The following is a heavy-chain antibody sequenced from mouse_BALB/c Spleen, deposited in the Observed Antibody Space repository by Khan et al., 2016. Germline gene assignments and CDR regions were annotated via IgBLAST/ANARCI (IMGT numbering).Heavy chain of an antibody. Sequence: EVQLQEPGPSLVKPSQTLSLTCSVTGDSITSGYWNWIRKFPGNKLEFMGYIAYSGSAYYNPSLKSRISITRDTSKNQYYLQLNSVTTEDTTTYYCARDYDGYYSLDYWGQGTTLTVAS. J-gene: IGHJ2*01. V-gene: IGHV3-8*02. CDR2: IAYSGSA. D-gene: IGHD2-3*01. CDR1: GDSITSGY. CDR3: ARDYDGYYSLDY.